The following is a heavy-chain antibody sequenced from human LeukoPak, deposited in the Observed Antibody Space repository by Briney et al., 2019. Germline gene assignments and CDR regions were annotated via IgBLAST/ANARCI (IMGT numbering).Heavy chain of an antibody. Sequence: PSETLSLTCTVSGGSISSYYWSWIRQPPGKGLEWIGYIYYSGSTNYNPSLKSRVTISVDTSKNQFSLKLSSVTAADTAVYYCARLYGDYTGYYYYYYMDVWGKGTTVTISS. CDR2: IYYSGST. J-gene: IGHJ6*03. V-gene: IGHV4-59*01. CDR1: GGSISSYY. D-gene: IGHD4-17*01. CDR3: ARLYGDYTGYYYYYYMDV.